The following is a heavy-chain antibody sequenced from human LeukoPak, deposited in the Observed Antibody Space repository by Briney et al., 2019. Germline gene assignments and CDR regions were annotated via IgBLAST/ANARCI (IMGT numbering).Heavy chain of an antibody. Sequence: SETLSLTCTVSGGSIGSCYWSWIRQPPGKGLECIGYIYHSGTTNYNPSLKSRVTISADTSKNQFSLKLTSVTAADTAIYYCARQRDYADYLDAFDVWGQGTMVTVSS. V-gene: IGHV4-59*08. CDR2: IYHSGTT. CDR1: GGSIGSCY. CDR3: ARQRDYADYLDAFDV. D-gene: IGHD4-17*01. J-gene: IGHJ3*01.